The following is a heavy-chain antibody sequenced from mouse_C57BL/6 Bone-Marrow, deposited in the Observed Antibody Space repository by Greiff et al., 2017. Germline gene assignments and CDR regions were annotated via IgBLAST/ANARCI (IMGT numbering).Heavy chain of an antibody. CDR1: GYSITSGYY. CDR2: ISYDGSN. V-gene: IGHV3-6*02. Sequence: EVQLQESGPGLVKPSQSLSLTCSVTGYSITSGYYWNWIRQFPGNKLEWMGFISYDGSNNYNPSLNNRISITRETSKNQFFLKLNSVTTEDTATYYCASVYGSSYFYYAMDYWGQGTSVTVSS. J-gene: IGHJ4*01. CDR3: ASVYGSSYFYYAMDY. D-gene: IGHD1-1*01.